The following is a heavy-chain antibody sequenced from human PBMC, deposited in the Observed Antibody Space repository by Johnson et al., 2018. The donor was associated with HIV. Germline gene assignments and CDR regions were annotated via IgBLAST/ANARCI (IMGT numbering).Heavy chain of an antibody. J-gene: IGHJ3*02. CDR1: GFTFDDYG. V-gene: IGHV3-20*04. Sequence: VQLVESGGGVVQPGRSLRLSCAASGFTFDDYGMSWVRQAPGKGLEWVSGINWNGGNTGYADSVKGRFTISRDNAKNSLNLQMNSLRAEDTALYYCARSPRYGNMVATIRPFDIWGQGTMVTVSS. CDR3: ARSPRYGNMVATIRPFDI. CDR2: INWNGGNT. D-gene: IGHD5-12*01.